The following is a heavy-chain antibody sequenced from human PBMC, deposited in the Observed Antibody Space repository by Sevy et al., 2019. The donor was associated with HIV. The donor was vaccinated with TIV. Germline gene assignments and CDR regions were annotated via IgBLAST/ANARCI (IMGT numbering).Heavy chain of an antibody. J-gene: IGHJ4*02. CDR1: GFTFSSYW. Sequence: GGSLRLSCAASGFTFSSYWMSWIRQAPGKGLEWVANIKQDGSEKYYVDSVKGRFTISRDNAKNSLYLQMNSLRAEDTAVYYCARDRYSSSWYYFDYWGQGTLVTVSS. V-gene: IGHV3-7*03. CDR2: IKQDGSEK. CDR3: ARDRYSSSWYYFDY. D-gene: IGHD6-13*01.